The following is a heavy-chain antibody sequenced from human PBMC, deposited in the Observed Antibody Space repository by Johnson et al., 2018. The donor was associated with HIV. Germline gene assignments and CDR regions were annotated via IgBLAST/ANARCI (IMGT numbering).Heavy chain of an antibody. CDR3: ATDLSRWELHPLSAFDI. CDR1: GFLVSSNY. J-gene: IGHJ3*02. Sequence: VQLVESGGGLIQPGGSLRLSCAASGFLVSSNYMSWVRQAPGKGLEWVSVIYSGGSIYYADSVKGRFTISRDNSKNTLYLQMNSLRAENTAVYYCATDLSRWELHPLSAFDIWGQGTMVTVSS. V-gene: IGHV3-66*03. D-gene: IGHD4-23*01. CDR2: IYSGGSI.